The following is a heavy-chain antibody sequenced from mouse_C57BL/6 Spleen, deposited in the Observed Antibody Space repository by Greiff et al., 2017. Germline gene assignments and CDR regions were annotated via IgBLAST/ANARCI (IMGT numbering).Heavy chain of an antibody. J-gene: IGHJ3*01. CDR3: ANRSWFAY. CDR2: IYPGDGDT. Sequence: QVQLQQSGPELVKPGASVKISCKASGYAFSSSWMNWVKQRPGKGREWIGRIYPGDGDTNYNGKFKGKATLTADKSSSTAYMQLSSLTSEDSAVYFCANRSWFAYWGQGTLVTVSA. CDR1: GYAFSSSW. V-gene: IGHV1-82*01.